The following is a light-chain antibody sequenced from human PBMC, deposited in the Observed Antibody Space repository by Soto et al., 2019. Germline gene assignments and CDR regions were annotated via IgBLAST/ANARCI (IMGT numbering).Light chain of an antibody. CDR2: AAS. V-gene: IGKV1-39*01. CDR1: QSINRY. J-gene: IGKJ1*01. Sequence: DIQMTQSPSSLSASVGDRVTITCRASQSINRYLNWYQQKPGKAPKLLMYAASSLQSGVPPRFSGSGSGTGFTLTISSLQPEDFATYYCQQTYSTPRTFGQGTRLEIK. CDR3: QQTYSTPRT.